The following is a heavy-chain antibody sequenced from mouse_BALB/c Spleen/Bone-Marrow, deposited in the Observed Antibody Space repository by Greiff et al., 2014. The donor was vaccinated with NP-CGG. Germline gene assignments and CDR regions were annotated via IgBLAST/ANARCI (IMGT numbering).Heavy chain of an antibody. J-gene: IGHJ4*01. V-gene: IGHV1S22*01. CDR3: KREVRRYARDY. CDR2: IYPGSGST. D-gene: IGHD2-14*01. Sequence: LQQSGSELVRPGASVKLSCKASGYTFTSYWMHWVKQRPGQGLEWIGNIYPGSGSTNYDEKFKSKATLTVDTSSSTAYMQPSSLTSEDPAVYYCKREVRRYARDYWGQGPPFTVSS. CDR1: GYTFTSYW.